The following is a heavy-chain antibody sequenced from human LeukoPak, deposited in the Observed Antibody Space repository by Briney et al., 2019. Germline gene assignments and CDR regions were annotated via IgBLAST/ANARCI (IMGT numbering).Heavy chain of an antibody. D-gene: IGHD6-19*01. Sequence: PSETLSLTCNVSGVSVANGNYYWGWIRQPAGKGLEWIGRIYKSGNTYSSPSLKSRVTMSIPPASNQFSLTLRSVTAADTAIYYCARETIAVALSVDYWGQGALVTVSS. CDR1: GVSVANGNYY. J-gene: IGHJ4*02. CDR3: ARETIAVALSVDY. V-gene: IGHV4-61*10. CDR2: IYKSGNT.